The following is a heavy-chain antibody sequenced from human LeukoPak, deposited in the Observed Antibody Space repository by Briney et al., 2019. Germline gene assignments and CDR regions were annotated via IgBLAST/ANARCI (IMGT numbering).Heavy chain of an antibody. V-gene: IGHV3-23*01. Sequence: GGSLRLSCAASGFTFSTYWMHWVRQAPGKGLEWVSVISGSGDSTYYADSVKGRFTISRDNSRNTLYLQMNSLRAEDTAVYYCAQLAGVTFTWGQGTLVTVSS. CDR1: GFTFSTYW. D-gene: IGHD3-10*01. CDR3: AQLAGVTFT. J-gene: IGHJ5*02. CDR2: ISGSGDST.